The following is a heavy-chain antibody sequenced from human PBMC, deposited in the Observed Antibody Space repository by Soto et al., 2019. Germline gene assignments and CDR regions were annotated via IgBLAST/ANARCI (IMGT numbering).Heavy chain of an antibody. CDR3: ARDMGPSGAYGY. J-gene: IGHJ4*02. CDR1: GFTFSTYW. CDR2: IDPDGSQK. D-gene: IGHD1-26*01. Sequence: EVQLVDSGGDLVQPGGSLRLSCAASGFTFSTYWMSWVRQAPGKGLEWVANIDPDGSQKYYVDSVKGRLTSSRDNAKNSLYLQMNSLRAEDTAVYYCARDMGPSGAYGYWGQGTLVTVSS. V-gene: IGHV3-7*03.